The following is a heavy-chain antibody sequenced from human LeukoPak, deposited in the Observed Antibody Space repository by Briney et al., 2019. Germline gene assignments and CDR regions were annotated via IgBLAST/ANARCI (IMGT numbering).Heavy chain of an antibody. V-gene: IGHV1-3*03. Sequence: ASVKVSCKASGYTFTTYVMHWVRQAPGQRLEWMGWINAGNGNTKYSQEFQGRVTITRDTSASTAYMELSSLRSEDMAVYYCARGRGDYVWGSYRSHYSDYWGQGTLVTVSS. CDR3: ARGRGDYVWGSYRSHYSDY. CDR1: GYTFTTYV. D-gene: IGHD3-16*02. CDR2: INAGNGNT. J-gene: IGHJ4*02.